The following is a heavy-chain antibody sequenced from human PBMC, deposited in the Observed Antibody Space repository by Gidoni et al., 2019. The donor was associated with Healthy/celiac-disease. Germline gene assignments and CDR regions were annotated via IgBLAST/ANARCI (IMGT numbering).Heavy chain of an antibody. CDR3: ARVSYGDWSLSY. CDR1: GYTFTSYA. V-gene: IGHV1-3*01. D-gene: IGHD4-17*01. Sequence: QVQLVQSGAEVKKPGASVTVSCKASGYTFTSYAMHWVRQAPGQRLEWMGWINAGNGNTKYSQKFQGRVTITRDTSASTAYMELSSLRSEDTAVYYCARVSYGDWSLSYWGQGTLVTVSS. CDR2: INAGNGNT. J-gene: IGHJ4*02.